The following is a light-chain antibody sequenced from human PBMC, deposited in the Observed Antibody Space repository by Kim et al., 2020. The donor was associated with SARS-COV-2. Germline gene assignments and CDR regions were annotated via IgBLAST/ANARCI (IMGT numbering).Light chain of an antibody. Sequence: ASVRDRGTITCRASQSITSYLNWYQQKPGKAPKLLIYDATSLQSGVPSRFSGSWSGTHFTLTISSLQPEDFATYYCQQSYTTPMYSFGQGTKLEI. V-gene: IGKV1-39*01. CDR2: DAT. J-gene: IGKJ2*01. CDR3: QQSYTTPMYS. CDR1: QSITSY.